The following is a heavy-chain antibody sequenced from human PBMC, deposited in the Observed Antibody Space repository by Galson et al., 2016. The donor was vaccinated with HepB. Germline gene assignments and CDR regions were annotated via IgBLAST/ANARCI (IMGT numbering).Heavy chain of an antibody. V-gene: IGHV4-31*03. D-gene: IGHD5/OR15-5a*01. J-gene: IGHJ4*02. CDR2: IYHNGNT. CDR3: ARVYKIVSTPYQFDF. Sequence: TLSLTCTVSGDSISRGGYYWSWVRQHPGKGLEWTGYIYHNGNTYYNPSLRTRLTISVDTSKNQFSMRLNSVTAAYTAVYYCARVYKIVSTPYQFDFWGRGTLVTVSS. CDR1: GDSISRGGYY.